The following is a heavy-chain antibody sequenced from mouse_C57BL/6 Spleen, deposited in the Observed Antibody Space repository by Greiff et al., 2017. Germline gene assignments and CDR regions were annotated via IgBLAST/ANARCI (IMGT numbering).Heavy chain of an antibody. CDR1: GFTFNTYA. V-gene: IGHV10-3*01. CDR3: VREAYYSNYVPDYAMDY. Sequence: EAGGGLVQPKGSLKLSCAASGFTFNTYAMHWVRQAPGKGLEWVARIRSKSSNYATYYADSVKDRFTISRDDSQSMLYLQMNNLKTEDTAMYYCVREAYYSNYVPDYAMDYWGQGTSVTVSS. D-gene: IGHD2-5*01. J-gene: IGHJ4*01. CDR2: IRSKSSNYAT.